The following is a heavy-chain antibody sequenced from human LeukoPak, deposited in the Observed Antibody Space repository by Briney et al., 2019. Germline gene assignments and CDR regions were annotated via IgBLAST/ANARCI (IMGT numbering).Heavy chain of an antibody. D-gene: IGHD3-10*01. CDR2: IRYDGNNK. V-gene: IGHV3-30*02. CDR3: AREQYISGKSLDY. CDR1: GFPFSDYV. Sequence: GGSLRLSCAASGFPFSDYVMHWVRQAPGKGLEWVAVIRYDGNNKYYADSVKGRFTISRDNSKNMLYLQMNSLGTEDTAVYYCAREQYISGKSLDYWGQGKLVTVSS. J-gene: IGHJ4*01.